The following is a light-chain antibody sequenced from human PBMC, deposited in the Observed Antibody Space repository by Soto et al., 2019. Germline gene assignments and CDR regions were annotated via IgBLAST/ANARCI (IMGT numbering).Light chain of an antibody. J-gene: IGKJ1*01. V-gene: IGKV3-15*01. CDR3: QEYNNWPRT. CDR2: GAS. CDR1: QSVSRY. Sequence: IVLRQSPATLYLYTGERATLSCRASQSVSRYLAWYQHQPGQAPRLLIYGASTRATGIPARFSGSGSGTEFTLTISSLQSEDFAVYYCQEYNNWPRTFAEGTKV.